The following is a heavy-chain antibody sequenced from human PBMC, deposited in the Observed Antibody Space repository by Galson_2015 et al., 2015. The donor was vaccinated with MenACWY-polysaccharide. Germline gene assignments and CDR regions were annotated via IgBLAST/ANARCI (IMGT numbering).Heavy chain of an antibody. V-gene: IGHV3-23*01. CDR2: ISGSGGST. D-gene: IGHD1-7*01. CDR3: AKDRGLELLLYLFDY. Sequence: SLRVCCEASGFTFSSYAMSWVRQAPGKGLEWVSAISGSGGSTYYADSVKGRFTISRDNSKNTLYLQMNSLRAEDTAAYYCAKDRGLELLLYLFDYWGQGTLVTVSS. J-gene: IGHJ4*02. CDR1: GFTFSSYA.